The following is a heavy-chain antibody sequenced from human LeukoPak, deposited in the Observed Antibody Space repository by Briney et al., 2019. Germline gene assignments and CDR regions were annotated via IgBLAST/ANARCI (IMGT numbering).Heavy chain of an antibody. CDR2: IRSKAYGGTT. CDR1: GFTFGDYG. CDR3: TSSFGQLSFFDY. J-gene: IGHJ4*02. Sequence: GGSLRLSCTASGFTFGDYGMSWVRQAPGKGLEWVGFIRSKAYGGTTEYAASVKGRFTISRDDSKSIAYLQMNSLKTEDTAVYYCTSSFGQLSFFDYWGQGTLVTVSS. V-gene: IGHV3-49*04. D-gene: IGHD3-10*01.